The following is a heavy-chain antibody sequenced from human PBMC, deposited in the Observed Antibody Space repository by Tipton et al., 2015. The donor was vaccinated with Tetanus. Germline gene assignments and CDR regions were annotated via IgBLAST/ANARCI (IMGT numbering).Heavy chain of an antibody. CDR1: GGSITSNY. CDR2: IYAPGIT. CDR3: ARHSGSYPFDY. D-gene: IGHD1-26*01. Sequence: TLSLTCTVSGGSITSNYWTWIRQPAGKGLEWIGRIYAPGITNYNPSLKSRVSMSVDTSKNQFSLRLSSVTAADTAVYYCARHSGSYPFDYWGQGTLVTVSS. J-gene: IGHJ4*02. V-gene: IGHV4-4*07.